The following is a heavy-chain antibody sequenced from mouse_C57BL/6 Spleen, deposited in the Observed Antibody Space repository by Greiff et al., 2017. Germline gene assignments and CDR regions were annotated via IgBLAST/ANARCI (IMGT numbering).Heavy chain of an antibody. D-gene: IGHD2-5*01. V-gene: IGHV1-69*01. CDR1: GYTFTSYW. CDR3: ARSYDSNYWFAY. CDR2: IDPSDSYT. Sequence: QVQLQQPGAELVMPGASVKLSCKASGYTFTSYWMHWVKQRPGQGLEWIGEIDPSDSYTNYNQKFKGKSTLTVDKSSSTAYMQLSSLTSEDSAVYYCARSYDSNYWFAYWGQGTLVTVSA. J-gene: IGHJ3*01.